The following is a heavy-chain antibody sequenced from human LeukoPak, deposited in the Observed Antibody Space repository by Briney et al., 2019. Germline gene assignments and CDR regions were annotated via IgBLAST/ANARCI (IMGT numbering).Heavy chain of an antibody. J-gene: IGHJ6*01. CDR1: GGSISSGDYF. CDR3: ARELSGSGSPRCMDV. CDR2: IYTSGTT. Sequence: SETLSLTCAVSGGSISSGDYFWSWIRQPAGRGLEWIGRIYTSGTTNYNPSLKGRVTMSVDTSTNQVSLNLSSVTAADTAVYYCARELSGSGSPRCMDVWGQGTTVTVSS. D-gene: IGHD3-10*01. V-gene: IGHV4-61*02.